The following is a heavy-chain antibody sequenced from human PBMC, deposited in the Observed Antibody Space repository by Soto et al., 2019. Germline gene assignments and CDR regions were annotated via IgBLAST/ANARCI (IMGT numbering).Heavy chain of an antibody. J-gene: IGHJ5*02. V-gene: IGHV1-18*01. CDR2: ISAYNGNT. D-gene: IGHD6-6*01. CDR3: ARSDSSSFAYPNWFDP. Sequence: GASVKVSCKASGYTFISYGISWVRQAPGQGLEWMGWISAYNGNTNYAQKLQGRVTMTTDTSTSTAYMGLRSLRSDDTAVYYCARSDSSSFAYPNWFDPWGQGTLVTVSS. CDR1: GYTFISYG.